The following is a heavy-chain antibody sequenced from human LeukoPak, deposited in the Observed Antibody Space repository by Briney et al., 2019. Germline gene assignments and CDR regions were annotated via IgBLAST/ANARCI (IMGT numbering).Heavy chain of an antibody. Sequence: PSETPSLTCSVSSYSISSDYYWNWIRQSPGKGLEWIGSIHHSGSTYYNPSLKSRVTVSVHTSKNQFSLRLSSVTAADTAVYYCVTCRAYIRGGFDFWGQGALVTVSS. CDR3: VTCRAYIRGGFDF. V-gene: IGHV4-38-2*01. D-gene: IGHD3-10*01. CDR1: SYSISSDYY. CDR2: IHHSGST. J-gene: IGHJ4*02.